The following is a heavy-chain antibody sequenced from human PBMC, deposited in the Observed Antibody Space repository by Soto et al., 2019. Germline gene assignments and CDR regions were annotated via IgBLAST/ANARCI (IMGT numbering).Heavy chain of an antibody. J-gene: IGHJ4*02. CDR3: AKGRGGSGSLTPRVDF. CDR1: GLTFNNYA. V-gene: IGHV3-23*01. Sequence: EVQLLESGGGLVQPGGSLRLSCAASGLTFNNYAMTWVRQDPGKGLEWVSAISGGGDTTSYADSVKGRFTVSRDGSKNTLYLQMSSLRAEDTALYYCAKGRGGSGSLTPRVDFWGQGTLVTVSS. CDR2: ISGGGDTT. D-gene: IGHD3-10*01.